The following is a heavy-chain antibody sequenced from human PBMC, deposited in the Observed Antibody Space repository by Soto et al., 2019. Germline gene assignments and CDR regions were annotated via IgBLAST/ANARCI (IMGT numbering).Heavy chain of an antibody. D-gene: IGHD3-9*01. CDR1: GFIFSGYA. J-gene: IGHJ4*02. Sequence: QVQLVESGGGVVQPGRSLRLSCAASGFIFSGYAMHWVRQAPGKGLEWVAVIAYDGNTQYYADSVNGRFTVSRDNSNNMLYVQMNNLRDEDTAMYYCAKETNAYEINYWGQGTPVTVSS. CDR3: AKETNAYEINY. CDR2: IAYDGNTQ. V-gene: IGHV3-30-3*01.